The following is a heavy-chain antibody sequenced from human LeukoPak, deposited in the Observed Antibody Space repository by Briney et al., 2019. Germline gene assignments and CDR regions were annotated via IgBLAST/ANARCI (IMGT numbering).Heavy chain of an antibody. Sequence: GASVKVSCKASGYTFTGYYMHWVRQAPGQGLEWMGWINPNSGGTNYAQKFQGRVTMTRDTSISTAYMELSRLRSDDTAVYYCARARSIRSGSYFGIDYWGQGTLVTVSS. CDR3: ARARSIRSGSYFGIDY. J-gene: IGHJ4*02. V-gene: IGHV1-2*02. CDR1: GYTFTGYY. D-gene: IGHD3-10*01. CDR2: INPNSGGT.